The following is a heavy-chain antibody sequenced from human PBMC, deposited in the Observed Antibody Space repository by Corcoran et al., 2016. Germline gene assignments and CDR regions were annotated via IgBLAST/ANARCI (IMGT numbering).Heavy chain of an antibody. CDR3: ARVLRSNSGSYSGGYDY. V-gene: IGHV1-8*01. CDR1: GYTFTSYD. J-gene: IGHJ4*02. D-gene: IGHD1-26*01. Sequence: QVQLVQSGAEVKKPGASVKVSCKASGYTFTSYDINWVRQATGQGLEWMGWMNPNSGNTGYAQKFQGRVTMTRNTSISTAYMELSSLRSEDTAVYYCARVLRSNSGSYSGGYDYWGQGTLVTVSS. CDR2: MNPNSGNT.